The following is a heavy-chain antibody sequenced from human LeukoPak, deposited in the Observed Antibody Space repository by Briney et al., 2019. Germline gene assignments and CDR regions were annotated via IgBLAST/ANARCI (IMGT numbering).Heavy chain of an antibody. CDR1: GGSISSSSDY. Sequence: PSETLSLTCTVSGGSISSSSDYWGWIRQAPGKGLEWIGSIYYHENTYYNSSLKSRVTISVDTSKNQFSLKLSSVTAADTAVYYCARAHYGDYYYYYYMDVWGKGTTVTVSS. CDR3: ARAHYGDYYYYYYMDV. D-gene: IGHD4-17*01. V-gene: IGHV4-39*07. J-gene: IGHJ6*03. CDR2: IYYHENT.